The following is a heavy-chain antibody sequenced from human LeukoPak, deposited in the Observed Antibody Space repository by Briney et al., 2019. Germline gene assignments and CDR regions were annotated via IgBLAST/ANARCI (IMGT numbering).Heavy chain of an antibody. Sequence: GGSLRLSCAASGFTFSSYAMHWVRQAPGKGLEWVAVISYDGSNKYYADSVKGRFTISRDNSKNTLYLQMNSLRAEDTAVYYCARERLWFGELLYGEFDYWGQGTLVTVSS. CDR3: ARERLWFGELLYGEFDY. CDR2: ISYDGSNK. CDR1: GFTFSSYA. D-gene: IGHD3-10*01. V-gene: IGHV3-30-3*01. J-gene: IGHJ4*02.